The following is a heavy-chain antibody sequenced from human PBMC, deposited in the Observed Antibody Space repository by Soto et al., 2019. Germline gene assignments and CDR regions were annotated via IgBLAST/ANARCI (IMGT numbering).Heavy chain of an antibody. CDR2: ISGSGGST. D-gene: IGHD3-22*01. J-gene: IGHJ4*02. Sequence: GSQRLPCASYGRPFSSYFMRLVRQAPETGLEWVSAISGSGGSTYYADSVKGRFTISRDNSKNTLYLQMNSLRAEDTAVYYCAKAAPYYYDSSGYYLVFDYWGQGTLVTVSS. CDR3: AKAAPYYYDSSGYYLVFDY. V-gene: IGHV3-23*01. CDR1: GRPFSSYF.